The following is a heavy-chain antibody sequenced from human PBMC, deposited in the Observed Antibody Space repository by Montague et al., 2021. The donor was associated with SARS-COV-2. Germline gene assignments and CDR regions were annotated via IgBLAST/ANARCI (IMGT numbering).Heavy chain of an antibody. J-gene: IGHJ6*03. CDR2: INHSEST. V-gene: IGHV4-34*01. CDR1: GGSFSGYY. D-gene: IGHD6-6*01. CDR3: ARGVRQLGVRYYYYYIDV. Sequence: SETLSLTCAVYGGSFSGYYWSWIRQPPGKGLEWIGEINHSESTNYNPSLKSRVTISMDTSKNQFSLKLSSVTAADTAVYYCARGVRQLGVRYYYYYIDVWGEGTTVAVSS.